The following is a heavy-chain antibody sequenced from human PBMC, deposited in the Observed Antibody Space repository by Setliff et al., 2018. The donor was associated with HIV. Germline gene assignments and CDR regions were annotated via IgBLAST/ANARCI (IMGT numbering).Heavy chain of an antibody. V-gene: IGHV4-30-4*08. J-gene: IGHJ5*02. CDR1: GGSISSGDYY. CDR2: IYYSGST. CDR3: ARYGGNSFWFDP. D-gene: IGHD2-21*01. Sequence: SETLSLTCTVSGGSISSGDYYWSWIRQPPGKGLEWIGYIYYSGSTYYNPSLKSRVTISVDTSKNQFSLKLSSVTAADTAVYYCARYGGNSFWFDPWGQGTLVTVSS.